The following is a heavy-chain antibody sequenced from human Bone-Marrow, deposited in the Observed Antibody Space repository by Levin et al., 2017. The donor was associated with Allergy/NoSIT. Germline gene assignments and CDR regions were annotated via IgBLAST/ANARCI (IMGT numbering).Heavy chain of an antibody. D-gene: IGHD1-26*01. CDR3: ARAYSGSYYEDY. J-gene: IGHJ4*02. V-gene: IGHV1-8*01. CDR2: MNPNSGNT. CDR1: GYTFTSYD. Sequence: GESLKISCKASGYTFTSYDINWVRQATGQGLEWMGWMNPNSGNTGYAQKFQGRVTMTRNTSISTAYMELSSLRSEDTAVYYCARAYSGSYYEDYWGQGTLVTVSS.